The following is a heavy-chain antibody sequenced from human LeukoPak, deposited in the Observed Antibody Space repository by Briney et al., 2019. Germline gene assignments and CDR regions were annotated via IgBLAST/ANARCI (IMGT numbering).Heavy chain of an antibody. D-gene: IGHD1-26*01. CDR2: ISSSSYI. CDR1: GFTFSSYS. J-gene: IGHJ3*02. Sequence: RTGGSLRLSCAASGFTFSSYSMNWVRQAPGKGLEWVSSISSSSYIYYADSVKGRFTISRDSAKNSLYLQMNRLRAEDTAVYYSARDREGATFSAFDIWGQRTMVTVSS. CDR3: ARDREGATFSAFDI. V-gene: IGHV3-21*01.